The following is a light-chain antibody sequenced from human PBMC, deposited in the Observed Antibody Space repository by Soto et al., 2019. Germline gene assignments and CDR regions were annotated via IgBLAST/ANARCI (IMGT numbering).Light chain of an antibody. V-gene: IGLV3-21*02. CDR1: NIGTRS. CDR3: QLWDTTSDRVV. CDR2: DDG. J-gene: IGLJ2*01. Sequence: SYELTQPPSVSVAPGQTARITCGGNNIGTRSVPWYQQKPGQAPVLVIYDDGDRPSGIPERFSVSNSGNTATLTISRVEAGDEADYFCQLWDTTSDRVVFGRGTKLTVL.